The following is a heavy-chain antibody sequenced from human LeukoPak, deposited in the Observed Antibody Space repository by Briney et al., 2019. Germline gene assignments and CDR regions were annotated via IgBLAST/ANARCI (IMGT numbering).Heavy chain of an antibody. D-gene: IGHD3-10*01. CDR3: ASTPGLWFGAFNSNWFDP. Sequence: SETLSLTCTVSGGAISSSSYYWGWIRQPPGKGLEWSGRLYYSGSTYYKPSLKSRVTISVDTSKNQYSLKLSSVTAADTAVYYCASTPGLWFGAFNSNWFDPWGQGTLVTVSS. V-gene: IGHV4-39*01. CDR1: GGAISSSSYY. J-gene: IGHJ5*02. CDR2: LYYSGST.